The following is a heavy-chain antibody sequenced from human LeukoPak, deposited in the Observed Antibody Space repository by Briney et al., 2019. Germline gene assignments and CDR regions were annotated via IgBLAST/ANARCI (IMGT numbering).Heavy chain of an antibody. J-gene: IGHJ3*02. D-gene: IGHD6-19*01. V-gene: IGHV4-39*01. CDR3: ARRRTYSSGWDTPHAFDI. CDR1: GGSISSSSYY. Sequence: SETLSLTCTVSGGSISSSSYYWGWIRQPPGKGLEWIGSIYYSGSTYYNPSLKSRVTISVDTSKNQFSLKLSSVTAADTAVYYCARRRTYSSGWDTPHAFDIWGQGTMVTVSS. CDR2: IYYSGST.